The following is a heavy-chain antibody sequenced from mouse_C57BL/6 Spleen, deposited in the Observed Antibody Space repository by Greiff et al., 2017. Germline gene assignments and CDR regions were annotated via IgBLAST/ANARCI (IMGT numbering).Heavy chain of an antibody. D-gene: IGHD1-1*01. J-gene: IGHJ3*01. CDR2: ISSGGDYI. CDR3: TRDRDYGSSGDFAY. V-gene: IGHV5-9-1*02. CDR1: GFTFSSYA. Sequence: EVQLVESGEGLVKPGGSLKLSCAASGFTFSSYAMSWVRQTPEKRLEWVAYISSGGDYIYYADTVKGRFTISRDNARNTLYLQMSSLKSEDTAMYYCTRDRDYGSSGDFAYWGQGTLVTVSA.